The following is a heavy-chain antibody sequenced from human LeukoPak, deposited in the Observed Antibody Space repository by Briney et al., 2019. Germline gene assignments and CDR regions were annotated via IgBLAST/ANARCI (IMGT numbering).Heavy chain of an antibody. J-gene: IGHJ4*02. D-gene: IGHD3-10*01. CDR3: ANGLPLGVVRGALSDY. CDR2: ISGSGGST. V-gene: IGHV3-23*01. Sequence: GGSLRFSCAASGFTFSSYAMSWVRQAPGKGLEWVSAISGSGGSTYYADSVKGRFTISRDNSKNTLYLQMNSLRAEDTAVYYCANGLPLGVVRGALSDYWGQGTLVTVSS. CDR1: GFTFSSYA.